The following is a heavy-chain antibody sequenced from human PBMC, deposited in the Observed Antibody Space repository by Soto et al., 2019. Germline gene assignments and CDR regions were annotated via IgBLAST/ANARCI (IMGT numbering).Heavy chain of an antibody. J-gene: IGHJ5*02. CDR2: ISSTGEYI. Sequence: GESLKISXAASGFTFSTYSMNWVRQAPGKGLEWVSSISSTGEYIYHSDSVKGRFTISRDNANNSLYLQMSSLRAEDTAVYYCARGPDFWSGYSVIWFDPWGQGTLVTVSS. CDR3: ARGPDFWSGYSVIWFDP. CDR1: GFTFSTYS. D-gene: IGHD3-3*01. V-gene: IGHV3-21*01.